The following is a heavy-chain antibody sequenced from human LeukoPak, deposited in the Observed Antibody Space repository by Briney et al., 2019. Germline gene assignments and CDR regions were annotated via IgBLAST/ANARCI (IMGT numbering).Heavy chain of an antibody. CDR1: VGSISSSNW. J-gene: IGHJ4*02. D-gene: IGHD3/OR15-3a*01. CDR3: ARVGLRYYFDY. Sequence: SRTLSLTCAVSVGSISSSNWWSWVRPPPGKGVEWIGESYHCGSTNYNPSLKSRVTISVDKSKNQISLKLSSVTAADAAVYYCARVGLRYYFDYWGQGTLVTVSS. V-gene: IGHV4-4*02. CDR2: SYHCGST.